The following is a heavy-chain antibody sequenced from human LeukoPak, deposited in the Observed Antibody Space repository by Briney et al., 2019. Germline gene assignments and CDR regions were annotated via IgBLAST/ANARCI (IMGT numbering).Heavy chain of an antibody. CDR1: GGSISSYY. CDR3: ARWSSSFPYYFDY. Sequence: SETLSLTCTVSGGSISSYYWSWIRQPPGKGLEWIGYIYYSGSTNYNPSLKSRVTISVDTSKNQFSLKLSSVTAADTAVYYCARWSSSFPYYFDYWGQGTLVTVST. V-gene: IGHV4-59*01. D-gene: IGHD6-13*01. CDR2: IYYSGST. J-gene: IGHJ4*02.